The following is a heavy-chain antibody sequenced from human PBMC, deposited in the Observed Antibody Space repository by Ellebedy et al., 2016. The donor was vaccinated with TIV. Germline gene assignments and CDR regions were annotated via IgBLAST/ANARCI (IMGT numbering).Heavy chain of an antibody. V-gene: IGHV4-39*07. CDR1: GGSISSSSYY. J-gene: IGHJ4*02. CDR2: IYYSGST. D-gene: IGHD3-22*01. CDR3: ASEPSYYYDSSGYYYEVN. Sequence: SETLSLXXTVSGGSISSSSYYWGWIRQPPGKGLEWIGSIYYSGSTYYNPSLKSRVTISVDTSKNQFSLKLSSVTAADTAVYYCASEPSYYYDSSGYYYEVNWGQGTLVTVSS.